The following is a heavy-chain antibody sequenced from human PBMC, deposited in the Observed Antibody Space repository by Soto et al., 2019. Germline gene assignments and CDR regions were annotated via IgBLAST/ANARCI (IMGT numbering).Heavy chain of an antibody. V-gene: IGHV3-7*03. CDR3: ARDTSYYDFWSGYYTHGYFDY. CDR1: GFTFSSYW. D-gene: IGHD3-3*01. J-gene: IGHJ4*02. CDR2: IKQDGSEK. Sequence: VQLVESGGGVVQPGRSLRLSCAASGFTFSSYWMSWVRQAPGKGLEWVANIKQDGSEKYYVDSVKGRFTISRDNAKNSLYLQMNSLRAEDTAVYYCARDTSYYDFWSGYYTHGYFDYWGQGTLVTVSS.